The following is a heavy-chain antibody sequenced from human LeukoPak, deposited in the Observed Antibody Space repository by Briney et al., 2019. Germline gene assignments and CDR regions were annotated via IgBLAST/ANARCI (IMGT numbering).Heavy chain of an antibody. J-gene: IGHJ5*02. Sequence: GASVKVSCKASGGTFISYAISWVRQAPGQGLEWMGRIIPIFGTANYAQKFQGRVTITTDESTSTAYMELSSLRSEDTAVYYCARGRGPMVRGVIPSNWFDPWGQGTLVTVSS. CDR3: ARGRGPMVRGVIPSNWFDP. V-gene: IGHV1-69*05. D-gene: IGHD3-10*01. CDR1: GGTFISYA. CDR2: IIPIFGTA.